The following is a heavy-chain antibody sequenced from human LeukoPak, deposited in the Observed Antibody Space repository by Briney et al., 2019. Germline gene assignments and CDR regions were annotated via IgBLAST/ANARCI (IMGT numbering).Heavy chain of an antibody. D-gene: IGHD3-22*01. CDR2: ISSSSSYI. V-gene: IGHV3-21*01. CDR3: ARDSPYYYDRSTTYYFDY. CDR1: GFTFSSYS. J-gene: IGHJ4*02. Sequence: PGGSLRLSCAASGFTFSSYSMNWVRQAPGKGLEWVSSISSSSSYIYYADSVKGRFTISRDNAKNSLYLQMNSLRAEDTAVYYCARDSPYYYDRSTTYYFDYWGQGTLVTVSS.